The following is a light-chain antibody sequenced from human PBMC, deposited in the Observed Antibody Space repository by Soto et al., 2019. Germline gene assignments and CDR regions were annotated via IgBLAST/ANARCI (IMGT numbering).Light chain of an antibody. Sequence: EIVMTQSPATLSASPGERAIVSCRASQSISINLAWYQQKPGQAPRLLIYAASSRATGVPARFSGSWSGTEFTLTISSLQSEDFAVYYCQQYNNWITFGQGTRLEI. CDR1: QSISIN. V-gene: IGKV3-15*01. CDR3: QQYNNWIT. CDR2: AAS. J-gene: IGKJ5*01.